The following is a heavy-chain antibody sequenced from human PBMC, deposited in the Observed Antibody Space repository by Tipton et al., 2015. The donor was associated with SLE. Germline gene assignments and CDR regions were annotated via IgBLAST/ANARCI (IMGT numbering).Heavy chain of an antibody. CDR1: GFTFSNYW. V-gene: IGHV3-53*04. CDR3: ARGVTTQSFDY. Sequence: SLRLSCATSGFTFSNYWMTWVRQAPGKGLEWVSIIYSGGSTYYADSVKGRFTISRNNSKNTVYLQMNSLRAEDTAVYYCARGVTTQSFDYWGQGTLVTVSS. CDR2: IYSGGST. J-gene: IGHJ4*02. D-gene: IGHD4-17*01.